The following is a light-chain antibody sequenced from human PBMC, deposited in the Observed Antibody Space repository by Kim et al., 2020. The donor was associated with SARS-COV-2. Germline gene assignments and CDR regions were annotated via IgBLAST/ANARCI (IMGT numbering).Light chain of an antibody. CDR3: QQYSRSSYT. CDR1: QSVDSAY. Sequence: EIVLTQSPGTLSLSPGERATLSCRASQSVDSAYLAWYQQKPGQPPRLLIHDASSRATGIPDRFTGSGSGTGFTLTISRLEPEDFAVYFCQQYSRSSYTFSLGTELEI. V-gene: IGKV3-20*01. J-gene: IGKJ2*01. CDR2: DAS.